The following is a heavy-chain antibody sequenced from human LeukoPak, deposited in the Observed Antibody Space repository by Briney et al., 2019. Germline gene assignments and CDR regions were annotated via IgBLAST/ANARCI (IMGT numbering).Heavy chain of an antibody. CDR3: ARGRIVGCSSTSCYMYYCYGMDV. Sequence: SETLSLTCAVYGGSFSGYYWSWIRQPPGKGLEWIGEINHSGSTNYNPSLKSRVTISVDTSKNQFSLKLSSVTAADTAVYYCARGRIVGCSSTSCYMYYCYGMDVWGQGTTVTVSS. J-gene: IGHJ6*02. CDR1: GGSFSGYY. CDR2: INHSGST. V-gene: IGHV4-34*01. D-gene: IGHD2-2*02.